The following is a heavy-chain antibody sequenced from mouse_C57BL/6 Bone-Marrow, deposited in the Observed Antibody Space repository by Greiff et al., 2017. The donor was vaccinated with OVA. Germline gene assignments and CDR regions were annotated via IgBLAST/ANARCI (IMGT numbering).Heavy chain of an antibody. CDR1: GFTFSDYY. Sequence: EVKLMESGGGLVQPGGSLKLSCAATGFTFSDYYMYWVRQTPEKRLEWVAYISNGGGSTYYPDTVKGRFNISRDNAKNNLYLQMSRLKSEDTAMYYCAIITTKRSYFDYWGQGTTLTVSS. CDR2: ISNGGGST. V-gene: IGHV5-12*01. J-gene: IGHJ2*01. D-gene: IGHD1-1*01. CDR3: AIITTKRSYFDY.